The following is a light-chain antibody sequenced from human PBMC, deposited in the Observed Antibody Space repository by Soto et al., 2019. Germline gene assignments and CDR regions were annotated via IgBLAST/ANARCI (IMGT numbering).Light chain of an antibody. CDR2: LEGSGTY. J-gene: IGLJ3*02. CDR1: SGHSTDI. V-gene: IGLV4-60*02. Sequence: QAVVTQSSSASASLGSSVKLTCTLSSGHSTDIIAWHQQEPGKAPRYLMKLEGSGTYNKGSGVPDRFSGSSSGADRYLTISNLQFEDEADYYCETWDSKGVFGGGTKVTVL. CDR3: ETWDSKGV.